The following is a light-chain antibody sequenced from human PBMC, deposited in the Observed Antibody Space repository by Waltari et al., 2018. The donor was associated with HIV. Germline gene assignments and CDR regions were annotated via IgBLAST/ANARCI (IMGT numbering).Light chain of an antibody. V-gene: IGKV1-39*01. J-gene: IGKJ3*01. CDR2: TAS. CDR3: QQYNSYFT. Sequence: IEMTQSPSSLSASVGDRVTITCRASQPISSNLNWYQQKPGIAPKLLIYTASSLQSGVPARFSGSGSGTDFTLTISSLQPDDFATYYCQQYNSYFTFGPGTKVDIK. CDR1: QPISSN.